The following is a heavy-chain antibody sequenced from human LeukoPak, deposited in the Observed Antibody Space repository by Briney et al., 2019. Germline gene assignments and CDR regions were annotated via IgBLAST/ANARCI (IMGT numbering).Heavy chain of an antibody. CDR2: IYSGGST. V-gene: IGHV3-66*04. CDR1: GFTVSSNY. J-gene: IGHJ5*02. CDR3: AKHRIAAAGTNWFDP. Sequence: GGSLRLSCAASGFTVSSNYMSWVRQAPGKGLEWVSVIYSGGSTYYADSVKGRFTISRDNSKNTLYLQMNSLRAEDTAVYYCAKHRIAAAGTNWFDPWGQGTLVTVSS. D-gene: IGHD6-13*01.